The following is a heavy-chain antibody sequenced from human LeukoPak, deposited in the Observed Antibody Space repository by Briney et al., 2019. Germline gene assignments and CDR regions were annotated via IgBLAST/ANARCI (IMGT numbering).Heavy chain of an antibody. CDR1: GGSIRSSYYY. Sequence: SETLSLTCTVSGGSIRSSYYYWGWIRQPPGKGLEWIGSIYDSGSTYYNPSLKSRVTISVDTSKNQFSLKLSSVTAADTAIYYCARHGHITFLGDDWGQGIQVTVSS. J-gene: IGHJ4*02. CDR3: ARHGHITFLGDD. CDR2: IYDSGST. V-gene: IGHV4-39*01. D-gene: IGHD2-21*01.